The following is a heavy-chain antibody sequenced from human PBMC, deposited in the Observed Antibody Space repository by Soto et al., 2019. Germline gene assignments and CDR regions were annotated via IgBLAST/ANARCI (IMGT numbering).Heavy chain of an antibody. Sequence: GSLRLSCAASGFTFSSYAMSWVRQAPGKGLEWVSAISGSGGSTYYADSVKGRFTISRDNSKNTLYLQMNSLRAEDTAVYYCATSQDIVVVPAASQTDYWGQGTLVTVSS. CDR1: GFTFSSYA. CDR2: ISGSGGST. CDR3: ATSQDIVVVPAASQTDY. J-gene: IGHJ4*02. D-gene: IGHD2-2*01. V-gene: IGHV3-23*01.